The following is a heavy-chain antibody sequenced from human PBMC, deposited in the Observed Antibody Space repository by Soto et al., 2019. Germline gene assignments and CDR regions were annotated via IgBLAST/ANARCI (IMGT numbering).Heavy chain of an antibody. V-gene: IGHV1-46*01. CDR3: VRDLLLGTSSSDYYFGMDV. CDR1: GYTFTSYY. D-gene: IGHD6-13*01. J-gene: IGHJ6*02. Sequence: ASVKISCKASGYTFTSYYMHWVRQAPGQGLEWMGIINPSGGSTSYAQKFQGRVTMTRDTSTSTVYMELSSLRSEDTAVYYCVRDLLLGTSSSDYYFGMDVWGQGTTVTVSS. CDR2: INPSGGST.